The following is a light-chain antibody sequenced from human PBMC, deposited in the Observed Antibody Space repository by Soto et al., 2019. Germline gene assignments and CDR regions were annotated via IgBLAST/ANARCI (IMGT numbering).Light chain of an antibody. V-gene: IGLV1-51*02. CDR1: SYNIGNNY. CDR2: EDN. CDR3: GTWHWSPGGSGRV. J-gene: IGLJ3*02. Sequence: QSVLTQPPSVSAAPGQKVTISCSGGSYNIGNNYVSWYQQLPGTAPKLLIYEDNKRPSGIPDRFSGSKSGTSATLAITGLQTGDEAHYNCGTWHWSPGGSGRVFGGGTKLTVL.